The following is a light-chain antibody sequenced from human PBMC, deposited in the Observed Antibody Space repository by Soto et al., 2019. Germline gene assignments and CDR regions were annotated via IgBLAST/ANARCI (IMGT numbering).Light chain of an antibody. J-gene: IGLJ1*01. Sequence: QSALTQPASVSGSPGQSITISCTGTSSDVGEYNSVSWYQQHPGKAPKLIIYEVTNRPSGVSDRLSGSKSGNTASLTISGLQAEDEADYYCSSYTSSSTYVFGVGTKVTVL. CDR2: EVT. V-gene: IGLV2-14*01. CDR1: SSDVGEYNS. CDR3: SSYTSSSTYV.